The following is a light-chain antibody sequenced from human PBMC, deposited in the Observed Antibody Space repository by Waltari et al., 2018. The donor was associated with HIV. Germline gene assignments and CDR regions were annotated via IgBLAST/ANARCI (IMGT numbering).Light chain of an antibody. Sequence: EIVMTQSPPTLYVSPGQRVTLSWRASQSISAKVAWYQQRPGQAPRLLIYEAATRPTGIPARVSGSGSGTEFTLTSSSLQSEDFATYFCQQYDSGPRGITFGQGTMLEIK. CDR1: QSISAK. CDR3: QQYDSGPRGIT. J-gene: IGKJ2*01. CDR2: EAA. V-gene: IGKV3-15*01.